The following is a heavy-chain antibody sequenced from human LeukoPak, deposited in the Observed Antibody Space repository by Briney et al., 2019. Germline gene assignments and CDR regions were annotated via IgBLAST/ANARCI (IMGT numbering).Heavy chain of an antibody. V-gene: IGHV1-2*02. CDR2: INPNSGGT. Sequence: ASVKVSCKASGYTFTAYYMHWVRQAPGQGLEWMGWINPNSGGTNYAQKFQGRVTMTRDTSISTAYMELSRLRSDDTAVYYCARGRVEYSSSFYFDYWGQGALVTISS. CDR1: GYTFTAYY. J-gene: IGHJ4*02. CDR3: ARGRVEYSSSFYFDY. D-gene: IGHD6-6*01.